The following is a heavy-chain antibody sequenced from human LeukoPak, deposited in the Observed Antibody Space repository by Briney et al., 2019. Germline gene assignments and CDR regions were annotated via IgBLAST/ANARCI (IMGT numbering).Heavy chain of an antibody. CDR2: VSPNGYNI. V-gene: IGHV3-48*01. Sequence: GGSLRLSCAASGFTLSNYNMNWVRQAQGKGLEWVSYVSPNGYNIHYADSVKGRLTISRDNANDSLYLQMNSLRAEDTAVYYCARGVPAAISNLYFDLWGRGTLVPASS. D-gene: IGHD2-2*01. CDR1: GFTLSNYN. CDR3: ARGVPAAISNLYFDL. J-gene: IGHJ2*01.